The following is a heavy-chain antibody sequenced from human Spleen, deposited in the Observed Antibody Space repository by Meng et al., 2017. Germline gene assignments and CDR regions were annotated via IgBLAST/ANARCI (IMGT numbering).Heavy chain of an antibody. CDR3: VRSSGWVRTGFDP. Sequence: QPQLQESGPGLVKPSQSLSLTCSVSGGSIITSGYYWGWTRQPPGKGLEWFGSIGHSGITYYAPSLKSRVTVSIDTSKSQFSLKLTSVTAADTAVYYCVRSSGWVRTGFDPWGQGTLVTVSS. V-gene: IGHV4-39*01. CDR2: IGHSGIT. J-gene: IGHJ5*02. CDR1: GGSIITSGYY. D-gene: IGHD6-19*01.